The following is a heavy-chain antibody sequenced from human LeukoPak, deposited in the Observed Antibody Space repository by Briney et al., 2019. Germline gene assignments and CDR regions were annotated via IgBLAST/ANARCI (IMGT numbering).Heavy chain of an antibody. V-gene: IGHV3-66*01. CDR3: GRAQVDLSVPAALYYFDY. Sequence: GGSLRLSCAASGFTVSSNYMSWVRQAPGKGLEWVSVIYSGGSTYYADSVKGRFTISRDNSKNTLYLQMNSLRAEDTAVYYCGRAQVDLSVPAALYYFDYWGQGTLVTVSS. D-gene: IGHD2-2*01. CDR1: GFTVSSNY. CDR2: IYSGGST. J-gene: IGHJ4*02.